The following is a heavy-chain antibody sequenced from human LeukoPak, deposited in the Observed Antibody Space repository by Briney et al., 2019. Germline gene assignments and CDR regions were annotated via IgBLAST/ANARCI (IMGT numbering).Heavy chain of an antibody. CDR2: IRSSGTDL. V-gene: IGHV3-21*01. Sequence: GGSLRLSCAASGFTFRSYTMNWVRQTPAKGLEWGSSIRSSGTDLYYADSVRGRFTISRENAKNSLYLQINSLTTEDTAVYYCARGVPASVAGSFDYWGQGILVTVSS. D-gene: IGHD6-19*01. CDR1: GFTFRSYT. J-gene: IGHJ4*02. CDR3: ARGVPASVAGSFDY.